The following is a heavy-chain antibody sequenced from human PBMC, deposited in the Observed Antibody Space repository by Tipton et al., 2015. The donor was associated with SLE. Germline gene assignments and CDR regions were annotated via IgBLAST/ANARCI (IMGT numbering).Heavy chain of an antibody. Sequence: LRLSCTVSGGSLSSGDYHWSWIRQPPGKGLEWIGEINHSGSTNYNPSLKSRVTISVDTSKNQFSLKLSSVTAADTAVYFCARAAYYDFWSGYPMDVWGEGTTVTVSS. CDR3: ARAAYYDFWSGYPMDV. J-gene: IGHJ6*03. V-gene: IGHV4-30-4*01. CDR2: INHSGST. CDR1: GGSLSSGDYH. D-gene: IGHD3-3*01.